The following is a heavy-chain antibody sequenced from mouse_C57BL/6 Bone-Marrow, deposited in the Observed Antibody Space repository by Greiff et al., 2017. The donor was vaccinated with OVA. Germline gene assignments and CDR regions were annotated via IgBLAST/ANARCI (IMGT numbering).Heavy chain of an antibody. J-gene: IGHJ3*01. Sequence: QVQLQQPGAELVKPGASVKLSCKASGYTFTSYWMQWVKQRPGQGLEWIGEIDPSDSYTNYNQKFKGKATLTVDTSSSTAYMQLSSLTSEDSAVSYCAREELYGRFAYWGQGTLVTVSA. CDR3: AREELYGRFAY. V-gene: IGHV1-50*01. D-gene: IGHD1-1*01. CDR1: GYTFTSYW. CDR2: IDPSDSYT.